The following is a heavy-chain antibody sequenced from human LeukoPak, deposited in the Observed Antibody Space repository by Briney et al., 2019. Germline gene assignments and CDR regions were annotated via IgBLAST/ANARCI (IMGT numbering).Heavy chain of an antibody. CDR2: ISSSSSNI. D-gene: IGHD6-13*01. CDR1: GFTFARYS. J-gene: IGHJ4*02. Sequence: GGSLRLSCAASGFTFARYSMNWVRQAPGKGLEWVSSISSSSSNIYYADSLKGRFTISRDNAKNSLHLEMNSLRAEDTAVYYCARDRASSWPFDYWGQGTLVTVSP. CDR3: ARDRASSWPFDY. V-gene: IGHV3-21*01.